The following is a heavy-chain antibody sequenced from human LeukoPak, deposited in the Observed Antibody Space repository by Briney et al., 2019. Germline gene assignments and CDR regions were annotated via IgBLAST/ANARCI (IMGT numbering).Heavy chain of an antibody. CDR1: GFTFSSYA. CDR2: ISGSGGST. Sequence: PGGSLRLSCAASGFTFSSYAMSWVHQAPGKGLEWVSAISGSGGSTYYADSVKGRFTISRDNSKNTLYLQMSSLRAEDTAVYYCAKAGALAVAGNFDYWGQGTLVTVSS. V-gene: IGHV3-23*01. CDR3: AKAGALAVAGNFDY. D-gene: IGHD6-19*01. J-gene: IGHJ4*02.